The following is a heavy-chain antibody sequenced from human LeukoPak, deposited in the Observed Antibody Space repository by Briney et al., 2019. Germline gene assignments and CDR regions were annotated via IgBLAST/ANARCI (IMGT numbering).Heavy chain of an antibody. J-gene: IGHJ4*02. CDR2: IKQDGSEK. D-gene: IGHD4-17*01. CDR3: ASSTTVTFDY. V-gene: IGHV3-7*01. CDR1: GFTFSSYW. Sequence: GGSLRLSCAASGFTFSSYWMSWVRQAQGRGREWVANIKQDGSEKYYVDSVKGRFTISRDNAKNSLYLQMNSLRAEDTAVYYCASSTTVTFDYWGQGTLVTVSS.